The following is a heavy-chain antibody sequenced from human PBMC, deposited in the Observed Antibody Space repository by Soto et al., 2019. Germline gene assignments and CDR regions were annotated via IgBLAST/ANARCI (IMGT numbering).Heavy chain of an antibody. CDR1: GFSLSTSGMC. J-gene: IGHJ6*03. V-gene: IGHV2-70*11. Sequence: SGPTLVKPTHTLTLTCTFSGFSLSTSGMCVSWIRQPPGKALEWLARIDWDDDKYYRTSRKTMLTISQDTSKNQVVLTRTNMDPVDTATYYCARIRLTYCSGGSCYGYYYYYYMDVWGKGTTVTVSS. CDR3: ARIRLTYCSGGSCYGYYYYYYMDV. D-gene: IGHD2-15*01. CDR2: IDWDDDK.